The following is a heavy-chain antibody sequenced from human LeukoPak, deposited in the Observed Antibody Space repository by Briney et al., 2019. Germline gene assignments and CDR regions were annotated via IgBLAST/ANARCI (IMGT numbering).Heavy chain of an antibody. CDR1: GYTFTDYY. J-gene: IGHJ4*01. CDR3: ASISEVWSGYYTVHHDY. D-gene: IGHD3-3*01. CDR2: INSNSGDT. V-gene: IGHV1-2*02. Sequence: GASVKVSCKTSGYTFTDYYMHWVRQAPGQGLEWMGRINSNSGDTNYAQKFLGRVTMTRDTSISTAYMELSSLTSDDTAVYYCASISEVWSGYYTVHHDYWGHGTLVTVSS.